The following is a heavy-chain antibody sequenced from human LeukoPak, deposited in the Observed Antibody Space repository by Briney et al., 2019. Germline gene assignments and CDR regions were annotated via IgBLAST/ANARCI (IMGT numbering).Heavy chain of an antibody. V-gene: IGHV3-30*18. CDR2: ISHDGAAV. Sequence: GGSLRLSCAVSGFTIASHGMHWVRQAPGKGLEWVAMISHDGAAVYYGDSVKGRLTISRDNSNNTLYLQMNSLRPEDTAVYYCAKAPGYSGTYEGIDYWGQGTLVTVSS. J-gene: IGHJ4*02. CDR3: AKAPGYSGTYEGIDY. D-gene: IGHD1-26*01. CDR1: GFTIASHG.